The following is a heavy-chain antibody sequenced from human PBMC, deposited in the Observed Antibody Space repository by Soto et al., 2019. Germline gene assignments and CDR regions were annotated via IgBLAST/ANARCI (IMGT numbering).Heavy chain of an antibody. D-gene: IGHD2-2*01. CDR1: GGSIGSGCHY. Sequence: SETLSLTCTVSGGSIGSGCHYWSWIRQHPVKGLEWIGYIYYSGRTYYNPSLKSRVTISVETSNNQFSLKMRSVTAADTAFYYCARTSVQVPAAFDFWGQGSLVTVSS. J-gene: IGHJ4*02. V-gene: IGHV4-31*03. CDR2: IYYSGRT. CDR3: ARTSVQVPAAFDF.